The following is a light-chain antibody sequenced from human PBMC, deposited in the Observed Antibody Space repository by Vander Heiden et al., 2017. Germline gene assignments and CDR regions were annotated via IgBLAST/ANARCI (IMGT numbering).Light chain of an antibody. V-gene: IGLV2-14*01. CDR1: SSDIGDHDN. Sequence: QSALTQPASVSGSPGQSITISCTGTSSDIGDHDNVTWYQQHPSKIPKVIIYEVSKRPSGVSNRFSGSKSGNTASLTISGLQAEDDADYYCCSYTRSSTLVFGTGTKVTAL. CDR2: EVS. J-gene: IGLJ1*01. CDR3: CSYTRSSTLV.